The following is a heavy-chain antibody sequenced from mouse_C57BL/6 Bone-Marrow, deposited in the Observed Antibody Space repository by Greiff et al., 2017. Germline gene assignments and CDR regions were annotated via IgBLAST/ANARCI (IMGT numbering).Heavy chain of an antibody. J-gene: IGHJ4*01. CDR2: INPNNGGT. CDR1: GYTFTDYN. V-gene: IGHV1-18*01. CDR3: ARPSFLYYAMDY. Sequence: EVQLVESGPELVKPGASVKIPCKASGYTFTDYNMDWVKQSHGKSLEWIGDINPNNGGTIYNQKFKGKATLTVDKSSSTAYMELRSLTSEDTAVYYCARPSFLYYAMDYWGQGTSVTVSS.